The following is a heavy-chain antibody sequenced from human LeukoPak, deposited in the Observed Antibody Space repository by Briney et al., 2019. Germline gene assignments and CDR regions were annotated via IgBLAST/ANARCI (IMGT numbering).Heavy chain of an antibody. Sequence: ASVKVSCKASGYTFTSYGISWVRQAPGQGLECMGWISAYNGNTNYAQKLQGRVTMTTDTSTSTAYMELRSLRSDDTAVYYCARAYDFWSGYSPIFDYWGQGALVTVSS. CDR1: GYTFTSYG. CDR2: ISAYNGNT. CDR3: ARAYDFWSGYSPIFDY. J-gene: IGHJ4*02. D-gene: IGHD3-3*01. V-gene: IGHV1-18*01.